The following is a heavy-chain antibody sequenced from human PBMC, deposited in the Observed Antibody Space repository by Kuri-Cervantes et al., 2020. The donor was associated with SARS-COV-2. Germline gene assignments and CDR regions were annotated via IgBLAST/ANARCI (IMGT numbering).Heavy chain of an antibody. J-gene: IGHJ4*02. CDR3: ARAGDVYDFWSGYYLPPRF. CDR1: GYTFTGYY. CDR2: ISAYNGNT. Sequence: ASVKVSCKASGYTFTGYYMHWVRQAPGQGLEWMGWISAYNGNTNYAQKLQGRVTMTTDTSTSTAYMELRSLRSDDTAVYYCARAGDVYDFWSGYYLPPRFWGQGTLVTVSS. V-gene: IGHV1-18*04. D-gene: IGHD3-3*01.